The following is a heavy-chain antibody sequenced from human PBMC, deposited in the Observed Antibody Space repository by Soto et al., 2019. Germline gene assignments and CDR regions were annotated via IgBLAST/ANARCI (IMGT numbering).Heavy chain of an antibody. CDR3: ARSSGYYYASSDDFDI. J-gene: IGHJ3*02. Sequence: ASVKVSCKASGYTFTGYYMHWVRQAPGQGLEWMGWINPNSGGTNYAQKFQGWVTMTRDTSISTAYMELSRLRSDDTAVYYCARSSGYYYASSDDFDIWGQGTMVTVSS. CDR1: GYTFTGYY. CDR2: INPNSGGT. D-gene: IGHD3-22*01. V-gene: IGHV1-2*04.